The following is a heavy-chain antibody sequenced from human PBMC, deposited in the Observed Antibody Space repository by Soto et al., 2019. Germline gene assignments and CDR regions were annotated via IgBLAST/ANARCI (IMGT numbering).Heavy chain of an antibody. J-gene: IGHJ4*02. Sequence: GGSLRLSCAASGFTFSSYAMSWVRQAPGEGLEWVSAISGSGGSTYYADSVKGRFTISRDNSKNTLYLQMNSLRAEDTAVYYCAKDRSQWLVPRAPFDYWGQGTLVTVSS. V-gene: IGHV3-23*01. D-gene: IGHD6-19*01. CDR1: GFTFSSYA. CDR2: ISGSGGST. CDR3: AKDRSQWLVPRAPFDY.